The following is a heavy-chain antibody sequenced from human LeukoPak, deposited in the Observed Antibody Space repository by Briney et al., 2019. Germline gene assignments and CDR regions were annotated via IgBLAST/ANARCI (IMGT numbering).Heavy chain of an antibody. CDR3: ARGNYYGSGSYPYYFDY. Sequence: TSQTLSLTCAVSGGSISSGGYSWSWIRQPPGKGLEWIGYIYHSGSTYYNPSLKSRVTISVDRSKNQFSLKLSSVTAADTAVYYCARGNYYGSGSYPYYFDYWGQGTLVTVSS. V-gene: IGHV4-30-2*01. CDR2: IYHSGST. J-gene: IGHJ4*02. D-gene: IGHD3-10*01. CDR1: GGSISSGGYS.